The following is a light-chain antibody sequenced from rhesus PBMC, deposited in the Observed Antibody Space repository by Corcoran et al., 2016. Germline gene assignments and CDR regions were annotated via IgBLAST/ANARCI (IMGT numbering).Light chain of an antibody. CDR2: RAS. J-gene: IGKJ1*01. CDR3: QQYDSFPWT. Sequence: DIQMTQSPSSLSASVGDRVTITCRASQGISKWVAWYQQKPGKAPKLLIYRASNLEAGVPYRFSGSGSGTDFTLTVSSLQPEDFATYYCQQYDSFPWTFAQGTQVEFK. CDR1: QGISKW. V-gene: IGKV1-69*01.